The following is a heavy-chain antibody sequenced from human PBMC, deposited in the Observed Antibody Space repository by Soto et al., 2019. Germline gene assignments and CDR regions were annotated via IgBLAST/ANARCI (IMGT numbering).Heavy chain of an antibody. Sequence: QVQLVESGGGVVQPGRSLRLSCAASGFTSSRFGMHWVRQAPGKGLEWVALISHDENNKYYADSVKGRFTISRDNSKNTVYLQMSSLRAEDTAVYYCAKDHDYGGIRDAFDIWGQGTMVTVFS. D-gene: IGHD4-17*01. CDR3: AKDHDYGGIRDAFDI. CDR1: GFTSSRFG. J-gene: IGHJ3*02. CDR2: ISHDENNK. V-gene: IGHV3-30*18.